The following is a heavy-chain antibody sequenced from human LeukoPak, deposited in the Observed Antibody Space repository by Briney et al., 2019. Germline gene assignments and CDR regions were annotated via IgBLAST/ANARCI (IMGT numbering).Heavy chain of an antibody. CDR1: GFTFSNYW. Sequence: GGSLRLSCAASGFTFSNYWMSWVRQAPGKGLEWVANIKQDGSEKYYVDSVKGRFTISRDNAKNSLYLQMNSLRAEDTAVYYCARDLVLWFGEPHMDVWGQGPRSPSP. V-gene: IGHV3-7*01. CDR3: ARDLVLWFGEPHMDV. D-gene: IGHD3-10*01. CDR2: IKQDGSEK. J-gene: IGHJ6*02.